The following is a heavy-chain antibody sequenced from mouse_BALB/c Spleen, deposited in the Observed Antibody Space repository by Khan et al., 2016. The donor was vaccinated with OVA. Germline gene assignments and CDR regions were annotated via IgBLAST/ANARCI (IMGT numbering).Heavy chain of an antibody. CDR3: ARVNTTSLDC. V-gene: IGHV1-77*01. J-gene: IGHJ2*01. CDR2: IYPGSGNT. Sequence: QVQLQQSGTELARPGASVKLSCKASGYTFTAYYITWVKQRSRQGLEWIGEIYPGSGNTYYTENFKVKASLTADKSSNTAYQQLTSLTTEDSAVYFCARVNTTSLDCWGQGTTLTVSS. CDR1: GYTFTAYY. D-gene: IGHD1-1*01.